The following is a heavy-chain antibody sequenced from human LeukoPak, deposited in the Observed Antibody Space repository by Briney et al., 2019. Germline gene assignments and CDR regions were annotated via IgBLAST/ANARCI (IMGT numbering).Heavy chain of an antibody. CDR3: ATGSGLELRTAFDY. Sequence: RASVKVSCKVSGYTLTELSMHWVRQAPGKGLEWMGGFDPEDGETIYAQKFQGRVTMTEDTSTDTAYMELSSLRSEDTAVYYCATGSGLELRTAFDYWGQGTLVTVSS. CDR2: FDPEDGET. D-gene: IGHD1-7*01. V-gene: IGHV1-24*01. J-gene: IGHJ4*02. CDR1: GYTLTELS.